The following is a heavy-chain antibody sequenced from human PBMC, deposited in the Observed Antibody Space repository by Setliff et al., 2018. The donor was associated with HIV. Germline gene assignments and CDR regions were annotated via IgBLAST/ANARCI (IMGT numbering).Heavy chain of an antibody. CDR1: GGTLSNYV. CDR3: ARDQTGVAAAAFGGGSAWSDEGFDI. V-gene: IGHV1-69*13. D-gene: IGHD6-13*01. CDR2: IIPMYNIP. J-gene: IGHJ3*02. Sequence: SVKVSCKTSGGTLSNYVITWVRQAPGQGLEWMGMIIPMYNIPAYAQKFQGRVTFTADESTSTAYMELSSLSSEDTVVYYCARDQTGVAAAAFGGGSAWSDEGFDIWGQGTVVTVSS.